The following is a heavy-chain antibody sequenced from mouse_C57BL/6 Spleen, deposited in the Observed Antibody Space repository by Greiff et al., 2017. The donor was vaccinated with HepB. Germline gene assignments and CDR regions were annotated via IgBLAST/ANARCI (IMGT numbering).Heavy chain of an antibody. CDR1: GFTFSDYY. J-gene: IGHJ4*01. D-gene: IGHD1-1*01. Sequence: EVKLVESEGGLVQPGRSMKLSCTASGFTFSDYYMAWVRQVPEKGLEWVANINYDGSSTYYLDSLKSRFIISRDNAKNILYLQMSSLKSEDTATYYCAREDYYGSSLNAMDYWGQGTSVTVSS. V-gene: IGHV5-16*01. CDR2: INYDGSST. CDR3: AREDYYGSSLNAMDY.